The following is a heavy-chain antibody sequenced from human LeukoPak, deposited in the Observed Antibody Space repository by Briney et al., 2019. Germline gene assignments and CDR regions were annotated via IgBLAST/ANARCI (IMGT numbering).Heavy chain of an antibody. D-gene: IGHD2-15*01. CDR2: ISGYNGKT. CDR3: ARDEAATQDSLSDY. J-gene: IGHJ4*02. Sequence: ASVKVSCKASGYTFASYGISWVRQAPGQGLEWMGWISGYNGKTNYAEKLQGRATMTTDTSTSTAYMELRSLRSDDTAVYYCARDEAATQDSLSDYWGQGTLVTVSS. CDR1: GYTFASYG. V-gene: IGHV1-18*04.